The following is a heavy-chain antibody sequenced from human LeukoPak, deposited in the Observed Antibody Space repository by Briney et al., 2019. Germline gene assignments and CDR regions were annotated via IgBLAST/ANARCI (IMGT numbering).Heavy chain of an antibody. Sequence: SETLSLACTVSGGSIYSTTFYWGWIRQPPGKGLEWIGSMYYDGSTYHNPSLKSRVTISVDTSNNQFSLRLTSVTAADTAVYFCARRSDSGSDDGEDYFDYWGQGTLVTVSS. V-gene: IGHV4-39*01. CDR1: GGSIYSTTFY. CDR2: MYYDGST. J-gene: IGHJ4*02. CDR3: ARRSDSGSDDGEDYFDY. D-gene: IGHD1-26*01.